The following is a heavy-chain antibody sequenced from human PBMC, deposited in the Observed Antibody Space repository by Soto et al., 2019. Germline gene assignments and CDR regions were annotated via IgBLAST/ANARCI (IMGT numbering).Heavy chain of an antibody. J-gene: IGHJ4*02. Sequence: EVQLVESGGGLVQPGGSRRLSCAASGFIFSDYDMNWVRQAPGKGLEWVSYISRTAGTKYYADSAKGRFTISRDDVNNSLFLEMNSLRAEDTAVYYCAREERGGYSADFWGQGTLVTVSS. CDR2: ISRTAGTK. CDR3: AREERGGYSADF. V-gene: IGHV3-48*03. D-gene: IGHD1-26*01. CDR1: GFIFSDYD.